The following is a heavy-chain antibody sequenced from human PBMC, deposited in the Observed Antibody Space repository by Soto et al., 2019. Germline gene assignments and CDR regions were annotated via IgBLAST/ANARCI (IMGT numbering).Heavy chain of an antibody. D-gene: IGHD3-10*01. CDR2: INAGNGDT. CDR1: GYTFTTYA. V-gene: IGHV1-3*01. J-gene: IGHJ4*03. Sequence: QVQLVQSGAEVKKPGASVKVSCKASGYTFTTYAMHWVRQAPGQRLEWVGWINAGNGDTKYSRKFQARVTITRDTSASTGYMQLRSLRSEDTAVDYCARADPFFYYSASKLSLDYWGHGTLVTVSS. CDR3: ARADPFFYYSASKLSLDY.